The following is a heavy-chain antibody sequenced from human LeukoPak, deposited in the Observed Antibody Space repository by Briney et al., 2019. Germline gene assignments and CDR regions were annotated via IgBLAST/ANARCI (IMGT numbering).Heavy chain of an antibody. D-gene: IGHD1-1*01. V-gene: IGHV3-21*01. CDR2: ISSSSSYI. J-gene: IGHJ4*02. CDR1: GFTFNSYT. Sequence: GGSLRLSCAASGFTFNSYTMNWVRQAPGKGLEWVSSISSSSSYIYYADPVKGRFTISRDNAKNSLYLQMNRLRAEDTAVYCCAREKQLERLAFGKEGSAFDYWGQGTLVTVSS. CDR3: AREKQLERLAFGKEGSAFDY.